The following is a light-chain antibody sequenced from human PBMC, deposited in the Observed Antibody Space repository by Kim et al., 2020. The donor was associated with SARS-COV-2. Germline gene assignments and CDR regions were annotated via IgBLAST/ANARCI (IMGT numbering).Light chain of an antibody. CDR2: KAS. Sequence: DIQMTQSPSTLSASIGDRVTITCRASQSIGNYLAWYQQKPGKAPKLLIYKASTLESGVPSRFSGSGSGIEFTLTISSLQPEDVATYYCQKYNSVPRTFGPGTKVDIK. J-gene: IGKJ3*01. CDR3: QKYNSVPRT. V-gene: IGKV1-5*03. CDR1: QSIGNY.